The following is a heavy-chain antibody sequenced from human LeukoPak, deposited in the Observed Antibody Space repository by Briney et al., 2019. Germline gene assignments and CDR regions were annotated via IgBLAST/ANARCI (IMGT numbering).Heavy chain of an antibody. D-gene: IGHD3-22*01. CDR1: GDSITGYY. CDR2: IYYTGNT. Sequence: SETLSLTCTVSGDSITGYYWGWIRQPPGKGLEWIGNIYYTGNTYYNASLKSRVTISVDTSKNQFSLKVVSMTAADTAVYYCTRAASSGPLFTYHMDVWGKGTTVTVSS. J-gene: IGHJ6*03. CDR3: TRAASSGPLFTYHMDV. V-gene: IGHV4-39*07.